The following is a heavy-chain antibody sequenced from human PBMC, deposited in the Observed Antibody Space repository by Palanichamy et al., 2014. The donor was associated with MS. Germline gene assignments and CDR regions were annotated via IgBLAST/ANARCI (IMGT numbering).Heavy chain of an antibody. Sequence: LVESGGGLVKPGGSLRLSCVASGFDLSGFQMTWIRQPPGKGLDWVSYITYDSAFIRDADSVRGRFTVSRDNARNSLYLQMGNLRAEDTAVYYCARDISPTLRGFDIWGQGTMVTVSS. CDR3: ARDISPTLRGFDI. D-gene: IGHD2-15*01. J-gene: IGHJ3*02. CDR2: ITYDSAFI. CDR1: GFDLSGFQ. V-gene: IGHV3-11*06.